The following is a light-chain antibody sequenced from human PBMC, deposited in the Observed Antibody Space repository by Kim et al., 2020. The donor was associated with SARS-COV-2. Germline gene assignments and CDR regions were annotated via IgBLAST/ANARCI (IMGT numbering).Light chain of an antibody. CDR2: GAS. CDR3: QQYYNWPRT. Sequence: VSPGERVTLSCRASQTVSSSLAWDQQKPGQAPRLLIYGASARATGIPARFSGSASGTEFTLTISSLQSEDFAVYYCQQYYNWPRTFGQGTKVDIK. J-gene: IGKJ1*01. CDR1: QTVSSS. V-gene: IGKV3-15*01.